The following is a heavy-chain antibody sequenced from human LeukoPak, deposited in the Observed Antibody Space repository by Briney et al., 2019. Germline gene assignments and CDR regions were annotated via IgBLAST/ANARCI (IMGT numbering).Heavy chain of an antibody. Sequence: SETLSLTCAVYGGSISSYYWSWIRQPPGKGLEWIGYIYYSGSTNYNPSLKSRVTISVDTSKNQFSLKLSSVTAADTAVYYCARMGYSGYDPDYWGQGTLVTVSS. V-gene: IGHV4-59*01. J-gene: IGHJ4*02. CDR1: GGSISSYY. CDR3: ARMGYSGYDPDY. D-gene: IGHD5-12*01. CDR2: IYYSGST.